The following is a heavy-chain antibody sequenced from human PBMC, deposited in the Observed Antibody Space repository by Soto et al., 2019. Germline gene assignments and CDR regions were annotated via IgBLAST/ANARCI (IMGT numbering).Heavy chain of an antibody. V-gene: IGHV3-20*04. J-gene: IGHJ4*02. D-gene: IGHD3-22*01. CDR1: GFTFDDYG. CDR3: ARGGGYYDSSGYYYGPGDNPAFDY. Sequence: EVQLVESGGGVVRPGGSLRLSCAASGFTFDDYGMSWVRQAPGKGLEWVSGINWNGGSTGYADSVKGRFTISRDNAKNSLYLQMTSLRAEDTVLYYCARGGGYYDSSGYYYGPGDNPAFDYWGQGTLVTVSS. CDR2: INWNGGST.